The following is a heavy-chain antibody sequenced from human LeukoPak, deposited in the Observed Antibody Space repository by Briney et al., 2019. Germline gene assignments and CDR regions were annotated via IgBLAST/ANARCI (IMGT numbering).Heavy chain of an antibody. CDR3: Y. J-gene: IGHJ4*02. CDR2: VYYSGST. CDR1: GGSISSDY. V-gene: IGHV4-59*01. Sequence: PSETLSLTCTVSGGSISSDYWNWIRQPPGQGLEWIGYVYYSGSTNYNPSLKSRVTISLDTSRNQFSLKVSSVTAADTADYFDYWGQGTLVTVSS.